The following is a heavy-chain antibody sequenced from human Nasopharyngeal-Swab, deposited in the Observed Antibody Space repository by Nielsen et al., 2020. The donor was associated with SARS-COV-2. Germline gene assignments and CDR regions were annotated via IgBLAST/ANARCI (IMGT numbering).Heavy chain of an antibody. Sequence: GGSLRLSCAASGFTFSSYAMSWVRQAPGKGLEWVSAISGSGGSTYYTDSVKGRFTISRDNSKNTLYLQMNSLRAEDTAVYYCARRSSAGELDYWGQGTLVTVSS. CDR1: GFTFSSYA. J-gene: IGHJ4*02. V-gene: IGHV3-23*01. CDR3: ARRSSAGELDY. D-gene: IGHD6-19*01. CDR2: ISGSGGST.